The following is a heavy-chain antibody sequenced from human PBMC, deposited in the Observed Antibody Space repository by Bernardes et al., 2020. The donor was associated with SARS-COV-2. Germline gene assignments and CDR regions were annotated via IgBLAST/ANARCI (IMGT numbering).Heavy chain of an antibody. CDR3: ARGEYFDY. J-gene: IGHJ4*02. Sequence: TNYNPSLNSRVTISVDTSSNQFSLKLTSVTAADTAVYYCARGEYFDYWGRGTLVTVSS. CDR2: T. V-gene: IGHV4-59*09.